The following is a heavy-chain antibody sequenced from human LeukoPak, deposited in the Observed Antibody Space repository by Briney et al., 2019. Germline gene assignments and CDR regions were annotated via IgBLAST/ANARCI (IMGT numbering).Heavy chain of an antibody. V-gene: IGHV4-39*01. D-gene: IGHD6-13*01. CDR1: GFTFSSYW. Sequence: GSLRLSCAASGFTFSSYWMNWVRQAPGKGLEWIGSIYYSGSTYYNPSLKSRVTISVDTSKNQFSLKLSSVTAADTAVYYCARFPRIAATETYYFDYWGQGTLVTVSS. J-gene: IGHJ4*02. CDR3: ARFPRIAATETYYFDY. CDR2: IYYSGST.